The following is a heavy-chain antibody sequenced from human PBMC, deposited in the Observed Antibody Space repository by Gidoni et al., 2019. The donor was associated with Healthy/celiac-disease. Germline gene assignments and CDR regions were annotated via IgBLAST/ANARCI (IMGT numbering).Heavy chain of an antibody. V-gene: IGHV4-39*01. Sequence: LQESGPGLVKPSETLSLTCTVSGGSISSSSYYWGWIRQPPGKGLEWIGSIYYSGSTYYNPSLKSRVTISVDTSKNQFSLKLSSVTAADTAVYYCARSRKTVRVAAAGTVDYWGQGTLVTVSS. J-gene: IGHJ4*02. D-gene: IGHD6-13*01. CDR3: ARSRKTVRVAAAGTVDY. CDR2: IYYSGST. CDR1: GGSISSSSYY.